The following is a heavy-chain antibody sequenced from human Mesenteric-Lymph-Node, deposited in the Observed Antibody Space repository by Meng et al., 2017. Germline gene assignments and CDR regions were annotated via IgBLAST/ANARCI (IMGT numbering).Heavy chain of an antibody. J-gene: IGHJ4*02. CDR3: ARDDGSAPYDS. CDR2: IKGDGSST. CDR1: EFTFSSYW. Sequence: GGSLRLSCAASEFTFSSYWMHWVRQAPGKGLVWVSRIKGDGSSTSYADSVKGRFTISRDNAKNTLYLQMNSLRAEDTAVYYCARDDGSAPYDSWGQGTQVTVPQ. V-gene: IGHV3-74*01. D-gene: IGHD3-10*01.